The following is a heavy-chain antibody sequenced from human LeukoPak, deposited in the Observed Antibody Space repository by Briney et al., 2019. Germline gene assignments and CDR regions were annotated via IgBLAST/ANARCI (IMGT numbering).Heavy chain of an antibody. V-gene: IGHV4-59*01. CDR1: GYSITGYY. Sequence: PSETLCLTCTVSGYSITGYYWSWIRQPPGKGLEWIAYISYTGSTNYNPSLRGRVTISLDTSANQFSLKFSSVTTTDTAVYYCVREPSSSGWFAYWGQGTLVTVSS. D-gene: IGHD6-19*01. CDR2: ISYTGST. J-gene: IGHJ4*02. CDR3: VREPSSSGWFAY.